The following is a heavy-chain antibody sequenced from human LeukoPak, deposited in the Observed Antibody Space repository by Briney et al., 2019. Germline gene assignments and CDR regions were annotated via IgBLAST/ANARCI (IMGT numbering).Heavy chain of an antibody. CDR1: GITFSQHW. CDR2: IKTDGSEK. J-gene: IGHJ4*02. V-gene: IGHV3-7*01. Sequence: GGSLRLSCVASGITFSQHWMTWVRQAPGKGLEWVANIKTDGSEKYYVDSVKGRFTISRDNTDNSLSLQMNSLRVEDTATYYCASRPMGDLYYAIFDYWGQGTLVTVSS. CDR3: ASRPMGDLYYAIFDY. D-gene: IGHD1-26*01.